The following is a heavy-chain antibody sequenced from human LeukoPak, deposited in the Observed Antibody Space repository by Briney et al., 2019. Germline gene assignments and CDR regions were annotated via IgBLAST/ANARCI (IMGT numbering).Heavy chain of an antibody. CDR3: ARDLAYYYDSSGYYPPLFDY. V-gene: IGHV3-48*01. Sequence: GSLRLSCAASGFTFSSYSTNWVRQAPGKGLEWVSYISSSSSTIYYADSVKGRFTISRDNAKNSLYLQMNSLRAEDTAVYYCARDLAYYYDSSGYYPPLFDYWGQGTLVTVSS. CDR2: ISSSSSTI. CDR1: GFTFSSYS. J-gene: IGHJ4*02. D-gene: IGHD3-22*01.